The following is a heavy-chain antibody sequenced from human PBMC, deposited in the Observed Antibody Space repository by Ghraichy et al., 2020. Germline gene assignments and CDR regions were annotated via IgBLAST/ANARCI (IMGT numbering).Heavy chain of an antibody. CDR1: GFTFRSYG. J-gene: IGHJ4*02. D-gene: IGHD2-21*02. CDR2: ISGSGGTT. CDR3: AKHRAVGTANFDY. Sequence: GGSLRLSCAASGFTFRSYGMSWVRQALGKGLEWVSAISGSGGTTYYADSVKGRFTISRDNSENKLFLQMSSLGAEDMAVYYCAKHRAVGTANFDYWGQGSLVTVSS. V-gene: IGHV3-23*01.